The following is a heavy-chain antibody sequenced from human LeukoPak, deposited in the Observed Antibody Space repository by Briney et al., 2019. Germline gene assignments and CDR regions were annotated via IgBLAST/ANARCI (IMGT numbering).Heavy chain of an antibody. D-gene: IGHD2-15*01. CDR3: ARNRDIVVVVAATSEFDP. CDR1: GFTFSSYA. Sequence: GGSLRLSCAASGFTFSSYAMHWVRQAPGKGLEWVAVISYDGSNKYYADSVKGRFTISRDNSQNTLYLQMNSLRAEDTAVYYCARNRDIVVVVAATSEFDPWGQGTLVTVSS. V-gene: IGHV3-30-3*01. CDR2: ISYDGSNK. J-gene: IGHJ5*02.